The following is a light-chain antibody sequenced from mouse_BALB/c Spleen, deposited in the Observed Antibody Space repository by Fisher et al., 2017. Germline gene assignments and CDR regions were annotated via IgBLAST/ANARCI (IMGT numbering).Light chain of an antibody. Sequence: DIVITQSTAIMAASLGQKVTMTCSASSSVSSSYLHWYQQKSGASPKPLIHRTSNLASGVPARFSGSGSGTSYSLTISSMEAEDAATYYCQQWSSNPRTFGGGTKLEIK. V-gene: IGKV4-58*01. CDR3: QQWSSNPRT. CDR1: SSVSSSY. CDR2: RTS. J-gene: IGKJ1*01.